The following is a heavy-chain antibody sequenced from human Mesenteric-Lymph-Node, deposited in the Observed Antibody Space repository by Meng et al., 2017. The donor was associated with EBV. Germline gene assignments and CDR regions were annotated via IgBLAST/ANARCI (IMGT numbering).Heavy chain of an antibody. J-gene: IGHJ4*02. D-gene: IGHD5-18*01. CDR2: ISGSGGST. CDR1: GFTFSSYA. CDR3: AKVPESRQLWFSF. V-gene: IGHV3-23*01. Sequence: EVQVWGFGWGLVQPGGSLRLSCAASGFTFSSYAMSWVRQAPGKGLEWVSAISGSGGSTYYADSVKGRFTISRDNSKNTLYLQMNSLRAEDTAVYYCAKVPESRQLWFSFWGQGTLVTVSS.